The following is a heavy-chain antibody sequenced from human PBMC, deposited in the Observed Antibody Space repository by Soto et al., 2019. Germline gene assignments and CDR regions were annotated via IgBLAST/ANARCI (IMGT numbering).Heavy chain of an antibody. D-gene: IGHD3-22*01. CDR2: ISSSSSYI. Sequence: GGSLRLSCAASGFTFSTYSMNWVRQARGKGLEWVSSISSSSSYIYYADSVKGRFTISRDNAKNSLYLQMNSLRAEDTAVYYCARVPYYYDSSGYRDYWGQGTLVTVSS. V-gene: IGHV3-21*01. CDR1: GFTFSTYS. J-gene: IGHJ4*02. CDR3: ARVPYYYDSSGYRDY.